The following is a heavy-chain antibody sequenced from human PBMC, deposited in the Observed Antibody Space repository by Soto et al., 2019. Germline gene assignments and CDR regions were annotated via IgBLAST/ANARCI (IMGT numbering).Heavy chain of an antibody. CDR1: GGSISSSNW. Sequence: SETLSLTCAVSGGSISSSNWWSWVRQPPGKGLEWIGEIYHSGSTNYNPSLKSRVTISVDKSKNQFSLKLSSVTAADTAVYYCASEGGYSSSWVGYWGQGTLVTVSS. V-gene: IGHV4-4*02. CDR3: ASEGGYSSSWVGY. J-gene: IGHJ4*02. CDR2: IYHSGST. D-gene: IGHD6-13*01.